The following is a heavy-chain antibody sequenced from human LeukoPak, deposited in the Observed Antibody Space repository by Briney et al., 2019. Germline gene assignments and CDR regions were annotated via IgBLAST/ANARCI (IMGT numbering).Heavy chain of an antibody. J-gene: IGHJ3*02. Sequence: SETLSLTCTVSGGSISSGGYYWSWIRQPPGKGLEWIGEINHSGSTNYNPSLKSRVTISVDTSKNQFSLKLSSVTAADTAVYYCARDRLTITYYYDSSGYRDAFDIWGQGTMVTVSS. CDR1: GGSISSGGYY. CDR3: ARDRLTITYYYDSSGYRDAFDI. D-gene: IGHD3-22*01. CDR2: INHSGST. V-gene: IGHV4-39*07.